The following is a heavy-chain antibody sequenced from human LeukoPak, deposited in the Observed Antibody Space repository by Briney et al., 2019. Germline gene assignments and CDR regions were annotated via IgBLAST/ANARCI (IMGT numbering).Heavy chain of an antibody. Sequence: GGSLRLSCAASGFTFSSYAMSWVRQAPGKGLEWVSAISGSGGSTYYADSVKGRFTISRDNSKNTLYLQMNSLRAEDMAVYYCAKSGDCSSTSCYPHNWFDPWGQGTLVTVSS. D-gene: IGHD2-2*01. CDR1: GFTFSSYA. CDR2: ISGSGGST. V-gene: IGHV3-23*01. J-gene: IGHJ5*02. CDR3: AKSGDCSSTSCYPHNWFDP.